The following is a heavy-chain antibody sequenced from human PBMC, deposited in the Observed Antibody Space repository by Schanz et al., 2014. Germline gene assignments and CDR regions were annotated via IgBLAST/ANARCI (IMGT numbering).Heavy chain of an antibody. Sequence: QVQLVQSGAEVKKPGSSMKVSCKASGGTFNSYTINWVRQAPGQGLEWMVRIIPILGIANYAQKLQGRVTITADRSTSTAYMELSSRRSEHTAVYYCARGYGDSPTDFWGQGTLVTVSS. CDR2: IIPILGIA. J-gene: IGHJ4*02. CDR3: ARGYGDSPTDF. D-gene: IGHD4-17*01. V-gene: IGHV1-69*02. CDR1: GGTFNSYT.